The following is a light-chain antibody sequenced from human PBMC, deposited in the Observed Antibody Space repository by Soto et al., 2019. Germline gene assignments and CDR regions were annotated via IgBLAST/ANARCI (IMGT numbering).Light chain of an antibody. CDR2: GAS. J-gene: IGKJ1*01. Sequence: EIVLTQSPGTLSLSPGERATLSGRASQSVSSSYLAWYQQKPGQAPRLLIYGASSRATGIPDRFSGSGSGTDFTLTISRLEPEDFAVYYCQQYGSSQSFDQGTKVEIK. V-gene: IGKV3-20*01. CDR3: QQYGSSQS. CDR1: QSVSSSY.